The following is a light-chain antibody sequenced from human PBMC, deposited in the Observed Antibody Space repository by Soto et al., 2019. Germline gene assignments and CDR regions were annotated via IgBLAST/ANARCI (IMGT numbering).Light chain of an antibody. V-gene: IGKV3-15*01. Sequence: EIVLTQSPGTLSLSPGERATLSCRASPSVTNFLAWYQQKPGQAPRLLIYGASKRATGVPPRFTGSGSGTEFTLTIISLPSEDFAVYYCHQHYDSPPRTFGGGTKVDIK. CDR1: PSVTNF. CDR3: HQHYDSPPRT. J-gene: IGKJ4*01. CDR2: GAS.